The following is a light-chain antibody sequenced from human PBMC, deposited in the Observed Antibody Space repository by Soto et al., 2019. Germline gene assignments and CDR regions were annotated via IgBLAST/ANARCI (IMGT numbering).Light chain of an antibody. V-gene: IGLV2-14*01. CDR3: SSYTSSSTRV. Sequence: QSALTQPASVSGSPGQSITISCTGTSSDVGGYNYVSWYQQHPGKAPKLMIYEVSNRPSGVSNRFSGSKSGNTASLTISGVQAEDEADYYCSSYTSSSTRVFGGGTKLTLL. CDR1: SSDVGGYNY. J-gene: IGLJ3*02. CDR2: EVS.